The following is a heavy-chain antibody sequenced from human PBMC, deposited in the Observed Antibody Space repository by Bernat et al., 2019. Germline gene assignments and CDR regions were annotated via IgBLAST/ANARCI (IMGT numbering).Heavy chain of an antibody. CDR2: ISYDGSNK. V-gene: IGHV3-30*18. Sequence: QVQPVESGGGVVQPGRSLRLSCAASGFTFSSYGMHWVRQAPGKGLEWVAVISYDGSNKYYADSVKGRFTISRDNSKTTLYLQMNSLRAEDTAVYYCAKAYDILTGYYLGLDYWGQGTLVTVSS. J-gene: IGHJ4*02. D-gene: IGHD3-9*01. CDR1: GFTFSSYG. CDR3: AKAYDILTGYYLGLDY.